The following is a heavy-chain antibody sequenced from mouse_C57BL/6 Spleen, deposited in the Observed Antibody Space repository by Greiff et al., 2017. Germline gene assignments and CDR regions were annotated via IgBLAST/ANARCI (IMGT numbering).Heavy chain of an antibody. Sequence: QVQLQQPGAELVKPGASVKLSCKASGYTFTSYWMHWVKQRPGPGLEWIGMLHPNSGSTNYNEKFKSKATLTVDKSSSTAYMQLSSLTSEDSAVYDCAITTVVAKDMDYWGQGTSVTVSS. CDR1: GYTFTSYW. CDR3: AITTVVAKDMDY. CDR2: LHPNSGST. V-gene: IGHV1-64*01. J-gene: IGHJ4*01. D-gene: IGHD1-1*01.